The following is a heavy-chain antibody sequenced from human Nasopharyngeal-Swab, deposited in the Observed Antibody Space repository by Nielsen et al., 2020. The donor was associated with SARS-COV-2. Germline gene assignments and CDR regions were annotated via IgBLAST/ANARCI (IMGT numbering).Heavy chain of an antibody. CDR2: IRGNGVST. D-gene: IGHD7-27*01. J-gene: IGHJ3*02. CDR1: GFTSTSYA. CDR3: AKMRDWGDFAFDI. V-gene: IGHV3-23*01. Sequence: GESLKISCAASGFTSTSYAMSWVRQAPGKGLEWVSSIRGNGVSTYYADSVKGRFTISSDKSKSTLELQMSSLRAGDTAVYYCAKMRDWGDFAFDIWGQGTMVIVSS.